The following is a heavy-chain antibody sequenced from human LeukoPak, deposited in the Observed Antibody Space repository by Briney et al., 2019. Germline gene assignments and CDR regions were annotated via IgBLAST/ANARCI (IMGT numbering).Heavy chain of an antibody. CDR2: INPNSGGT. Sequence: ASVKVSRKASGYTFTCYYMHWVRQAPGQGLEWMGWINPNSGGTNYAQKFQGWVTMTRDTSISTAYMELSRLRSDDTAVYYCARVVSGWFSLDYWGQGTLVTVSS. V-gene: IGHV1-2*04. D-gene: IGHD6-19*01. CDR1: GYTFTCYY. J-gene: IGHJ4*02. CDR3: ARVVSGWFSLDY.